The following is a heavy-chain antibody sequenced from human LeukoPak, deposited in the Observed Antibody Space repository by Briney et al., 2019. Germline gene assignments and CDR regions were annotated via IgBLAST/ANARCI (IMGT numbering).Heavy chain of an antibody. CDR3: ARQGELNDAFDI. J-gene: IGHJ3*02. CDR2: IYYSGST. CDR1: GGSISSSSYY. D-gene: IGHD3-10*01. Sequence: PSETLSLTCTVSGGSISSSSYYWGWIRQPPGKGLEWIGSIYYSGSTYYNPSLKSRVTISVDTSKNQFSLKLSSVTAADTAVYYCARQGELNDAFDIWGQGTMVTVSS. V-gene: IGHV4-39*01.